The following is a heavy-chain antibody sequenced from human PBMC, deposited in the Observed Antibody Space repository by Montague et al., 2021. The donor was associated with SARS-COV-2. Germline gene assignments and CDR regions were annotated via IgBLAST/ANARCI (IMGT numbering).Heavy chain of an antibody. D-gene: IGHD2-15*01. CDR1: GDSIRNSDYS. CDR2: IYNDGTT. Sequence: SETLSLTCTVSGDSIRNSDYSWGWVRQPPGKGLEWIGNIYNDGTTFYXXXLESRVTIFVDTSKNQFSLKLSSVTAADTAVYYCATRTRYPQNDFGFWGQGTLVTVSS. J-gene: IGHJ4*02. V-gene: IGHV4-39*01. CDR3: ATRTRYPQNDFGF.